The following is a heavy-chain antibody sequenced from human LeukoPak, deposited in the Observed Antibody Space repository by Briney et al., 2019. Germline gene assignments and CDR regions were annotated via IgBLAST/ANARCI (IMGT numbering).Heavy chain of an antibody. J-gene: IGHJ5*02. Sequence: PSETLSLTCTVSGGSISSYYWNWIRQSPGKGLEWIGYIYYSGSTTYNPPLNSRVTILIDTSSNPLSLKVISVPAADTALYYCAGHSTHGDYGLSWVDPWGEGGLVTVSS. CDR2: IYYSGST. D-gene: IGHD4-17*01. CDR3: AGHSTHGDYGLSWVDP. CDR1: GGSISSYY. V-gene: IGHV4-59*08.